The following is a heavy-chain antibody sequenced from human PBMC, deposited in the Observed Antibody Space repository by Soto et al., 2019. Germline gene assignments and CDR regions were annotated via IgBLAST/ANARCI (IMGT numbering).Heavy chain of an antibody. CDR2: ISYDGSNK. CDR1: GFTFSSYG. CDR3: AKGYYYGSGSYGMDV. V-gene: IGHV3-30*18. Sequence: QVQLVESGGGVVQTGRSLRLSCAASGFTFSSYGMHWVRQAPGKGLEWVAVISYDGSNKYYADSVKGRFTISRDNSKNTLYLQMNSLRAEDTAVYYCAKGYYYGSGSYGMDVWGQGTTVTVSS. D-gene: IGHD3-10*01. J-gene: IGHJ6*02.